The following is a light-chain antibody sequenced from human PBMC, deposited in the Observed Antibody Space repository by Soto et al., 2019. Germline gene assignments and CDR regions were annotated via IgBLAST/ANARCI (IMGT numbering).Light chain of an antibody. CDR2: GAS. V-gene: IGKV3-20*01. J-gene: IGKJ2*01. CDR3: QQYGSSPVT. CDR1: QSVSSSY. Sequence: EIVLTQSPGTLSLSPGERATLSCRASQSVSSSYLAWYQQKPGQAPRPLIYGASSRATGIPDRFSGSRSGTDFTLTISRLEPEDFAVYYCQQYGSSPVTFGQGTKVDIK.